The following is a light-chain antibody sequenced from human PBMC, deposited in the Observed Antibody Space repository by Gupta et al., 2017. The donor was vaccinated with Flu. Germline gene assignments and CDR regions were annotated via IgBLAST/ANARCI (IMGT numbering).Light chain of an antibody. CDR3: QQRDSTILT. V-gene: IGKV1-39*01. J-gene: IGKJ5*01. Sequence: GVPSRFSGSGSGTDFTLTISRLQPEDFATYYCQQRDSTILTFGQGTQMDIK.